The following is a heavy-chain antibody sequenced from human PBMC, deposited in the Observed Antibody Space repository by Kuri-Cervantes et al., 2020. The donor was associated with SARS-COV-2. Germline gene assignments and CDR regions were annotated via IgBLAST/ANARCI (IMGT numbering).Heavy chain of an antibody. CDR3: TTDPNIDSNYHGFPDY. CDR2: IKRKTDGGTI. V-gene: IGHV3-15*01. D-gene: IGHD4-11*01. CDR1: GYSFTSYW. Sequence: GGSLRLSCKGSGYSFTSYWISWVRQVPGKGLEWVGRIKRKTDGGTIDYAAPVKGRFTISRDDSKNTLYLQMNSLKTEATAVYYCTTDPNIDSNYHGFPDYWGQGTLVTVSS. J-gene: IGHJ4*02.